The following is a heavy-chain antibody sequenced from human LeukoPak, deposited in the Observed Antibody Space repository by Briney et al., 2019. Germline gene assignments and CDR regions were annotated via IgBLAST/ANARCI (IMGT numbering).Heavy chain of an antibody. V-gene: IGHV3-23*01. CDR2: IIGSGGST. Sequence: GGSLRLSCAASGFTFSSYAMSWVRQAPGKGLEWVSAIIGSGGSTYYADSVKGRFTISRDNSKNTLYLQMNSLRAEDTAVYYCASHPAVAGKYYFDYWGQGTLVTVSS. CDR1: GFTFSSYA. J-gene: IGHJ4*02. CDR3: ASHPAVAGKYYFDY. D-gene: IGHD6-19*01.